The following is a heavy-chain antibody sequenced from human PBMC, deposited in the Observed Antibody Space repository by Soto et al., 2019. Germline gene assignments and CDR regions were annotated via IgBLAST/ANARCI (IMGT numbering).Heavy chain of an antibody. J-gene: IGHJ6*02. Sequence: SETLSLTCAVSGGSISSGGYSWSWIRQPPGKGLEWIGYISYSGSTYYNPSLKSRVTMSVDTSKNQFSLKLSSVTAADTAVYYCARLHGYCISTSCYGYYGMDVWGQGTTVTVSS. D-gene: IGHD2-2*01. V-gene: IGHV4-30-2*03. CDR1: GGSISSGGYS. CDR2: ISYSGST. CDR3: ARLHGYCISTSCYGYYGMDV.